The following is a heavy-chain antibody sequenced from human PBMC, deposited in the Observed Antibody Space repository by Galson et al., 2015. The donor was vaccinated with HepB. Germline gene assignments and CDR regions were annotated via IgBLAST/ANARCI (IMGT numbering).Heavy chain of an antibody. CDR3: ARHAQTGSSWYYFDY. J-gene: IGHJ4*02. V-gene: IGHV3-11*03. Sequence: SLRLSCAASGFPFNNYYMSWIRQAPGKGLEWISYISSNSYYTRYPDSVKGRFTISRDNANTSVYLSMSSLTPDDTAAYYCARHAQTGSSWYYFDYWGRGTLVTVSS. CDR1: GFPFNNYY. D-gene: IGHD6-13*01. CDR2: ISSNSYYT.